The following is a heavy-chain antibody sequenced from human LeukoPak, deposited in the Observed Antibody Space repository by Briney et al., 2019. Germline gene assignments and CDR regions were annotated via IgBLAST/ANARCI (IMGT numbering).Heavy chain of an antibody. CDR3: AKDLLYYDIAPFDY. J-gene: IGHJ4*02. D-gene: IGHD3-9*01. Sequence: GGSLRLSCAASGFTFSSYAMSWVRQAPGKGLEWVSAISGSGGSTYYADSVKGRFTIPRDNSKNTLYLQMNSLRAEDTAVYYCAKDLLYYDIAPFDYWGQGTLLTVSS. V-gene: IGHV3-23*01. CDR2: ISGSGGST. CDR1: GFTFSSYA.